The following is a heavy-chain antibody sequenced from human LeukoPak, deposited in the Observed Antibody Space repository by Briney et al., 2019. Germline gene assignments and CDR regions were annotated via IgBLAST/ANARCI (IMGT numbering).Heavy chain of an antibody. CDR3: ATALQRGYSYGYPLWDY. J-gene: IGHJ4*02. CDR2: IYYSGST. CDR1: GGSISSSSYY. D-gene: IGHD5-18*01. V-gene: IGHV4-39*01. Sequence: SETLSLTCTVSGGSISSSSYYWGWIRQPPGKGLEWIGSIYYSGSTYYNPSLKSRVTIFVDTSKNQFSLKLSSVTAADTAAYYCATALQRGYSYGYPLWDYWGQGTLVTVSS.